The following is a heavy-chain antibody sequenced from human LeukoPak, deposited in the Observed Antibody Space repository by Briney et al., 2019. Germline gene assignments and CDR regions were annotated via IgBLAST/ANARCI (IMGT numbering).Heavy chain of an antibody. CDR2: IIQVEKT. CDR1: GGSLTGFS. Sequence: PSETLSLTCAVHGGSLTGFSWACVRHSPGGSGEYSADIIQVEKTLSSPCLESRVSISLEASRNQFFLQLTSVAAADTAMDYCARGRATPSRLFFDYYFMDVWGPGAPVTVSS. CDR3: ARGRATPSRLFFDYYFMDV. V-gene: IGHV4-34*01. D-gene: IGHD2-15*01. J-gene: IGHJ6*03.